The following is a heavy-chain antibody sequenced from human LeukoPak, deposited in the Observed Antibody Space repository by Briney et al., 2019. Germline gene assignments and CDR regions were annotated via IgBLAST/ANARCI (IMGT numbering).Heavy chain of an antibody. Sequence: SETLSLTCSVSGDSIFSSSYYWGWIRQPPGKGLEWLGSVYSSGNTYYNPSLKSRVTMSVDTSNNQFSLKLSSVTAADTAVYYCARDWSSSRCFDLWGRGTLVTVSS. D-gene: IGHD6-13*01. V-gene: IGHV4-39*07. CDR2: VYSSGNT. CDR3: ARDWSSSRCFDL. CDR1: GDSIFSSSYY. J-gene: IGHJ2*01.